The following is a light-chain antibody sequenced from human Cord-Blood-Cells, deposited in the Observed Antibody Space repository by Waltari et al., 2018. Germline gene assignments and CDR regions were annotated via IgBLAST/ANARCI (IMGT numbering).Light chain of an antibody. CDR2: AAS. V-gene: IGKV1-39*01. J-gene: IGKJ1*01. Sequence: DIQMTQSPSSLSASVGDRVTITCRANQSISSYLNWYQQKPGKAPKLLIYAASSLQSGVTSRFSGSGSGTDFTLTISSLQPEDFATYYCQQSYSTPRTFGQGTKVEIK. CDR3: QQSYSTPRT. CDR1: QSISSY.